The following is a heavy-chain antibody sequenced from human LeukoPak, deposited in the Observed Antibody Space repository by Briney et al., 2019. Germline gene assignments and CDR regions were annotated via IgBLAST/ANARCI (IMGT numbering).Heavy chain of an antibody. D-gene: IGHD3-22*01. CDR1: GYSFTTYW. Sequence: GESLKISCKGSGYSFTTYWIAWVRQMPGKGLEWMGIIYPGDSDTRYSPSFQGQVTISADKSISTAYLQWSSLKASDTAIYYCARLGAIPNGSGSSYYYWGQGTLVTVSS. CDR3: ARLGAIPNGSGSSYYY. J-gene: IGHJ4*02. CDR2: IYPGDSDT. V-gene: IGHV5-51*01.